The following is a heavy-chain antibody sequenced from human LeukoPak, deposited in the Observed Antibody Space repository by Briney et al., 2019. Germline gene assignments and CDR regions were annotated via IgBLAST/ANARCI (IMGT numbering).Heavy chain of an antibody. V-gene: IGHV3-21*01. D-gene: IGHD3-3*01. CDR1: GFTFSSYS. Sequence: PGGSLRLSCAASGFTFSSYSMNWVRQAPGQGLEWVSSISSSSSYISYADSEKGRFTISRNNAKNSLYLQMNSLRAEDTAVYYCATADDLWSGMDNWGQGTLITVSS. CDR2: ISSSSSYI. CDR3: ATADDLWSGMDN. J-gene: IGHJ4*02.